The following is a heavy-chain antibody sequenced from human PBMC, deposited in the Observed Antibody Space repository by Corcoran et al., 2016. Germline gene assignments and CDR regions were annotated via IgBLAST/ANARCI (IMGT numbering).Heavy chain of an antibody. D-gene: IGHD3-16*02. Sequence: QVQLVQSGAEVKKPGASVKVSCKASGYTFTGYYMHWVRQAPGQGLEWMGWINPNSGGTNYAQKFQGWVTMNRDTSISTASMELSRRRSDDTAVCCCARSPIFITVGGVITMWGGFDYWGQGTLVTVSS. CDR2: INPNSGGT. CDR1: GYTFTGYY. CDR3: ARSPIFITVGGVITMWGGFDY. V-gene: IGHV1-2*04. J-gene: IGHJ4*02.